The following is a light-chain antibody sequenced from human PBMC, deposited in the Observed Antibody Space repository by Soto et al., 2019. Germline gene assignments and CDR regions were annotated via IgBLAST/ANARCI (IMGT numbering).Light chain of an antibody. CDR3: AAWDDTLSGVV. J-gene: IGLJ2*01. CDR1: SSNIGSNY. V-gene: IGLV1-47*01. Sequence: QSVLTQTPSVSGTPGQRVTISCSGSSSNIGSNYVFWYQQLPGTAPELLIYRNNQRPSGVPDRFSGSKSGTSASLAISGLRSEDEADYYCAAWDDTLSGVVFGGGTKLTVL. CDR2: RNN.